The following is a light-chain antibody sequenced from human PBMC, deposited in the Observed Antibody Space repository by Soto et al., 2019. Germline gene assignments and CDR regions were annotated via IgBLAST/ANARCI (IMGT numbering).Light chain of an antibody. V-gene: IGKV1-8*01. CDR3: QHYYNYPRT. CDR1: QDIGTY. Sequence: AIRMTQSPSSLSASTGDRVTIPCRASQDIGTYLAWYQQKPGKAPKLLIYAASSLQSGVPSRFSGSGSGTDSTLTISWLQSEDFAPYYGQHYYNYPRTFGQGTKVEI. CDR2: AAS. J-gene: IGKJ1*01.